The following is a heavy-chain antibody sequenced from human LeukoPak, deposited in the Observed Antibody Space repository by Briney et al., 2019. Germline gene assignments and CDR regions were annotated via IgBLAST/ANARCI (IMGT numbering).Heavy chain of an antibody. D-gene: IGHD3-3*01. Sequence: GGSLRLSCAASGFTFSSYSMNWVRQAPGKGLEWVSYISSSSSSTIYYADSVKGRFTISRDNAKNSLYLQMNSLRDEDTVVYYCARVGFLEWLFTTYYYGMDVWGQGTTVTVSS. CDR2: ISSSSSSTI. CDR3: ARVGFLEWLFTTYYYGMDV. V-gene: IGHV3-48*02. CDR1: GFTFSSYS. J-gene: IGHJ6*02.